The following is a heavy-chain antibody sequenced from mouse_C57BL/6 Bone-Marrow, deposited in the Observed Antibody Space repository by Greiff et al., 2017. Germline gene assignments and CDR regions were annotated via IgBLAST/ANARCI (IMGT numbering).Heavy chain of an antibody. Sequence: QVQLQQPGAELVKPGASVKLSCKASGYTFTSYWMQWVKQRPGQGLEWIGEIDPSDSYTNYNQKFKGKATLTVDTSSSTAYMQLSSLTSEDSAVYDFASDGYFAWFAYWGQGTMVTVSA. V-gene: IGHV1-50*01. CDR1: GYTFTSYW. D-gene: IGHD2-3*01. CDR2: IDPSDSYT. J-gene: IGHJ3*01. CDR3: ASDGYFAWFAY.